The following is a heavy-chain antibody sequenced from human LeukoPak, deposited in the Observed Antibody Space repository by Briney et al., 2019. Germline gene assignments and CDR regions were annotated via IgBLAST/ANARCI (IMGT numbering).Heavy chain of an antibody. CDR1: GGSISTYY. CDR2: SDYNGGT. CDR3: ARVGSYAFDI. Sequence: SQTLSLTCTVSGGSISTYYWSWIRQPPGKGLEWIGYSDYNGGTHYNPSLKSRVTISVDTSKNQFSLKLRSVTAADTAVYYCARVGSYAFDIWGQGTMVTVSS. V-gene: IGHV4-59*01. J-gene: IGHJ3*02.